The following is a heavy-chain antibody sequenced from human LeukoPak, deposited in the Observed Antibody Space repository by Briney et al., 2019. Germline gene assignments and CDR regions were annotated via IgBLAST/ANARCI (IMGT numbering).Heavy chain of an antibody. Sequence: PGGSLRLSCAASGFTFNGYWMSWVRQAPGKGLEWVANIKEDGSAQYYVGSVKGRFTISRDNAKNSLNLQMNSLRAEDTAVYYCARDGGWFGAPYYYGMDVWGQGTTVTVSS. CDR3: ARDGGWFGAPYYYGMDV. J-gene: IGHJ6*02. CDR2: IKEDGSAQ. V-gene: IGHV3-7*01. CDR1: GFTFNGYW. D-gene: IGHD3-10*01.